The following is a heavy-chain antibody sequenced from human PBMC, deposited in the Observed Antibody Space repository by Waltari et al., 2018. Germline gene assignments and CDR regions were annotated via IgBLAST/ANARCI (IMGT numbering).Heavy chain of an antibody. Sequence: QVQLVQSGAEVKKPGSSVKVSCKASGGTFSSYTISWVRQAPGQGLGWMGRIIPILGIANYAQKFQGRVTMTADKSTSTAYMELSSLRSEDTAVYYCARDGPDYGDYSWAFDIWGQGTMVTVSS. CDR1: GGTFSSYT. CDR2: IIPILGIA. V-gene: IGHV1-69*02. D-gene: IGHD4-17*01. CDR3: ARDGPDYGDYSWAFDI. J-gene: IGHJ3*02.